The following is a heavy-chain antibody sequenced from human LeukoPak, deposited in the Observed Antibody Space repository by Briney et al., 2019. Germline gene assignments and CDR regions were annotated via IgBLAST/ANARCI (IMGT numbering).Heavy chain of an antibody. CDR3: AQSGRYWYFDL. CDR2: IYSGGST. CDR1: GFTVIINY. Sequence: GASLRLXCAASGFTVIINYMSCVRQAPGKGREWVSVIYSGGSTYYADPAKGGVTISRDNSKNTRYLQMNSLRAEDTAVYYCAQSGRYWYFDLWGRGTLVTVSS. V-gene: IGHV3-53*01. D-gene: IGHD3-10*01. J-gene: IGHJ2*01.